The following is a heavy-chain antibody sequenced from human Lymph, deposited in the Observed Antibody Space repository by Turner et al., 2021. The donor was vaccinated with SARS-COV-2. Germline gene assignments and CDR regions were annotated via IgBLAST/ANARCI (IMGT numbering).Heavy chain of an antibody. CDR2: IYYSGST. J-gene: IGHJ4*02. Sequence: QAQLQESGPGLVKPSQTLTPPCTVSGGSISSGDYYWSWIRQPPGKGLEWIGYIYYSGSTYYNPSLKSRVTISVDTSKNQFSLKLSSVTAADTAVYYCARVVVLRRAYFDYWGQGTLVTVSS. CDR1: GGSISSGDYY. D-gene: IGHD2-8*01. V-gene: IGHV4-30-4*01. CDR3: ARVVVLRRAYFDY.